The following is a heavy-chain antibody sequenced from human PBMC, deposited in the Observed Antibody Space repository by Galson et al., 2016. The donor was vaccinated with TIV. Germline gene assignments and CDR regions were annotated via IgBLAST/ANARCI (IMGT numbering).Heavy chain of an antibody. CDR2: ISFDGTNK. D-gene: IGHD1-26*01. CDR3: ATSTVGENIYYYGMDV. J-gene: IGHJ6*02. Sequence: SLRLSCAASGLSFSRNAMHWVRQAPGRGLEWVAVISFDGTNKYYADSVKGRLTISRDNSKNMLYLQMNSLRTEDTAAYYCATSTVGENIYYYGMDVWGQGTTVIVS. V-gene: IGHV3-30*03. CDR1: GLSFSRNA.